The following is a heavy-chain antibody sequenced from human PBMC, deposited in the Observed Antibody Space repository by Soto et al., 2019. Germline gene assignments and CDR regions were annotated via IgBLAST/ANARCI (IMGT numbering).Heavy chain of an antibody. V-gene: IGHV3-30*18. J-gene: IGHJ4*02. Sequence: GGSLRLSGAASGFTFSTYGMHWVRQAPGKGLEWVAIISSDGSDKYYAASVKGRFTISRDNSENTLYLQMNSLRTEDTAVYYCAKDYGSGDFDHWGQGTLVTVSS. D-gene: IGHD3-10*01. CDR1: GFTFSTYG. CDR2: ISSDGSDK. CDR3: AKDYGSGDFDH.